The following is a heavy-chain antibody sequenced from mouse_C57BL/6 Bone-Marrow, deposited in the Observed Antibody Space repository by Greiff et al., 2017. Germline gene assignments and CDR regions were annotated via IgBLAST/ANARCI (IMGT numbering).Heavy chain of an antibody. CDR3: AKLGRGYFDY. D-gene: IGHD4-1*01. CDR1: GYTFTSYG. V-gene: IGHV1-58*01. CDR2: IYPGNGYT. Sequence: EVQLQQSGAELARPGSSVKMSCKTSGYTFTSYGINWVKQRPGQGLEWIGYIYPGNGYTEYNEKFKGKATLTSDTSSSTAYMQLSSLTSEDSAIYFCAKLGRGYFDYWGQGTTLTVSS. J-gene: IGHJ2*01.